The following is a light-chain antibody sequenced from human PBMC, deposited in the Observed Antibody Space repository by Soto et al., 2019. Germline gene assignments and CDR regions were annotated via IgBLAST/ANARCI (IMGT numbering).Light chain of an antibody. CDR3: QTWGTGMGV. CDR2: LNSDGSH. Sequence: QPVLTQSPSAPASLGASVKLTCTLSSGHSSYAIAWHQQQPEKGPRYLMKLNSDGSHSKGDGIPDRFSGSSSGAERYLTISSLQSEDEADYYCQTWGTGMGVFGGGTKLTVL. CDR1: SGHSSYA. V-gene: IGLV4-69*01. J-gene: IGLJ2*01.